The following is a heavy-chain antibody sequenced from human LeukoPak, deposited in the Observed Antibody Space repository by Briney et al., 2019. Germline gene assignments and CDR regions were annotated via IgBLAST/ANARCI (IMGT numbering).Heavy chain of an antibody. CDR1: GYTLTSNH. D-gene: IGHD6-13*01. V-gene: IGHV1-46*01. CDR2: INADGSTT. J-gene: IGHJ3*01. Sequence: ASVKVSSKASGYTLTSNHMHWVRQAPGQGLEWMGIINADGSTTTDAQKFQGRVTMTRDTSTSTVYMELSSLRSEDTAIYYCARDGSRQQPYAFEVWGQGTMVTVSS. CDR3: ARDGSRQQPYAFEV.